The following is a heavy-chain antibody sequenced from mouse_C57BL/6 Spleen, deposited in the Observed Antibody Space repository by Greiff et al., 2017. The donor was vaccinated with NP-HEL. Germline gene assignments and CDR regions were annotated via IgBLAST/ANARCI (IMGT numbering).Heavy chain of an antibody. D-gene: IGHD2-5*01. Sequence: EVQLQESGPGLVKPSQSLSLTCSVTGYSITSGYYWNWIRQFPGNKLEWMGYISYDGSNNYNPSLKNRISITRDTSKNQFFLKLNSVTTEDTATYYCARGYSNYDYYAMDYWGQGTSVTVSS. J-gene: IGHJ4*01. CDR1: GYSITSGYY. CDR3: ARGYSNYDYYAMDY. CDR2: ISYDGSN. V-gene: IGHV3-6*01.